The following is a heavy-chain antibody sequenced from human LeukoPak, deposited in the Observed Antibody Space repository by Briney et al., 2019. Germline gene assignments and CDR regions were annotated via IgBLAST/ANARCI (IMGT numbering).Heavy chain of an antibody. CDR1: GYTFTGYY. CDR3: ARDLIETYCGGDCHPTLFDY. V-gene: IGHV1-18*04. CDR2: ISAYNGNT. D-gene: IGHD2-21*02. J-gene: IGHJ4*02. Sequence: ASVKVSCKASGYTFTGYYMHWVRQVPGQGLEWMGWISAYNGNTNYAQKLQGRVTMTTDTSTSTAYMELRSLRSDDTAVYYCARDLIETYCGGDCHPTLFDYWGQGTLVTVSS.